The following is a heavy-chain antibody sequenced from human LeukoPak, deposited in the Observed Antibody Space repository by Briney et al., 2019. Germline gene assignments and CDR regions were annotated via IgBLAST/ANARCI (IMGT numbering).Heavy chain of an antibody. D-gene: IGHD6-19*01. Sequence: SGTLSLTCAVSGDSISSSHWWSWVRQPPGKGLEWIGEIHESGSTNYNPSLKSRVTISVDKFKNQFSLKLSSVTAADTAVYYCARKLTAVAGYFDCWGQGTLVTVSS. CDR1: GDSISSSHW. J-gene: IGHJ4*02. CDR3: ARKLTAVAGYFDC. V-gene: IGHV4-4*02. CDR2: IHESGST.